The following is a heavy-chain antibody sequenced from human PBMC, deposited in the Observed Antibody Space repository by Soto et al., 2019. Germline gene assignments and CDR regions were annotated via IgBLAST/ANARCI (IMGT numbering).Heavy chain of an antibody. CDR1: GFTCSIYN. Sequence: EVQLLESGGGVVQPGGSMRLSCVASGFTCSIYNMHWVRQSPGKGLAWVSVITGSGDYTNYADSVKGRFTISRDNSKNTLYLQMHSLRAEDTDVYVCSRRITSSFDYWGQGTLVTVSS. J-gene: IGHJ4*02. V-gene: IGHV3-23*01. D-gene: IGHD1-20*01. CDR2: ITGSGDYT. CDR3: SRRITSSFDY.